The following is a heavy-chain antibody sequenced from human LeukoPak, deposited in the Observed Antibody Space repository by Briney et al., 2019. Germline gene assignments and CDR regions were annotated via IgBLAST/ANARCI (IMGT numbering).Heavy chain of an antibody. CDR3: VRDGMGTAPYDL. J-gene: IGHJ4*01. D-gene: IGHD2-8*02. V-gene: IGHV3-74*01. Sequence: GSLRLSCAGSGFTMCNYWMNWVRQAPREGLVWVSHINVVDGGTTGYADSVKARFPVPRDNAKHTLYLQMTSLTDGDTAVYYCVRDGMGTAPYDLWGQGTLVTVSS. CDR1: GFTMCNYW. CDR2: INVVDGGTT.